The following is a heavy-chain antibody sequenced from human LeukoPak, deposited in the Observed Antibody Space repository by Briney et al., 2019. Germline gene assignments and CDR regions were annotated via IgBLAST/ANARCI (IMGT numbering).Heavy chain of an antibody. CDR2: ISWNSGSI. CDR3: ARDGDGSGSFDY. J-gene: IGHJ4*02. Sequence: RSLRLSCAASGFTFDDYAMHWVRQAPGKGLEWVSGISWNSGSIGYADSVKGRFTISRDKSKNTLYLQMNSLRAEDTAVYYCARDGDGSGSFDYWGQGTLVTVSS. D-gene: IGHD3-10*01. V-gene: IGHV3-9*01. CDR1: GFTFDDYA.